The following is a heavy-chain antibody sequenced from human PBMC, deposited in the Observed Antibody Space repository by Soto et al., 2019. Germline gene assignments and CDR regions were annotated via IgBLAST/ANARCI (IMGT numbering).Heavy chain of an antibody. V-gene: IGHV4-59*01. J-gene: IGHJ5*02. Sequence: QVQVQESGPGLVKPSETLSLICTVSGGSISSSYWSWIRQPPGTGLEWIGYIYNSWTTSYSPSLKSRVTMLVDKSKNQISLNLNSVAPADTAAYYCARCGHYDLLTGYSRGGFDPWGQGTLVIVSS. CDR1: GGSISSSY. CDR3: ARCGHYDLLTGYSRGGFDP. CDR2: IYNSWTT. D-gene: IGHD3-9*01.